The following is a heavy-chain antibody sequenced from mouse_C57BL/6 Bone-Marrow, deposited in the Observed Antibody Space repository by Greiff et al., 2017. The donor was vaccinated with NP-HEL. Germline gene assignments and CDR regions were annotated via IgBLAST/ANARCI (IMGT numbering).Heavy chain of an antibody. V-gene: IGHV1-59*01. Sequence: VQLQQPGAELVRPGTSVKLSCKASGYTFTSYWMHWVKQRPGQGLEWIGVIDPSDSYTNYNQKFKGKATLTVDTSSSTAYMQLSSLTSEDSAVYYCARPFITTVVATRYFDVWGTGTTVTVSS. CDR3: ARPFITTVVATRYFDV. D-gene: IGHD1-1*01. CDR1: GYTFTSYW. CDR2: IDPSDSYT. J-gene: IGHJ1*03.